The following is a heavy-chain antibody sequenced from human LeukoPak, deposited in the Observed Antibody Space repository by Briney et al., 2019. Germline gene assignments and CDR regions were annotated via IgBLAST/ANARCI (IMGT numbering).Heavy chain of an antibody. Sequence: ASVKVSCKASGHTFTGYYMHWVRQAPGQGLEWMGWINPNSGGTNYAQKFQGRVTMTRDTSISTAYMELSRLRSDDTAVYYCARELAYYGSGSYSVFDYWGQGTLVTVSS. CDR2: INPNSGGT. D-gene: IGHD3-10*01. CDR1: GHTFTGYY. V-gene: IGHV1-2*02. J-gene: IGHJ4*02. CDR3: ARELAYYGSGSYSVFDY.